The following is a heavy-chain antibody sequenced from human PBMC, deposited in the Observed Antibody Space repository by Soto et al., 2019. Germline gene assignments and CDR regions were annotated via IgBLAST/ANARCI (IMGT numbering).Heavy chain of an antibody. CDR2: INAGNGNT. CDR1: TFTSYA. D-gene: IGHD2-21*02. J-gene: IGHJ4*02. Sequence: TFTSYAMHWVRQAPGQRLEWVGWINAGNGNTKYSQKFQGGVTITRDTSASTAYMELSCLRSEDTAVYYCARDLLTDYDCFISWPHFDYWGQGTLVTLSS. V-gene: IGHV1-3*01. CDR3: ARDLLTDYDCFISWPHFDY.